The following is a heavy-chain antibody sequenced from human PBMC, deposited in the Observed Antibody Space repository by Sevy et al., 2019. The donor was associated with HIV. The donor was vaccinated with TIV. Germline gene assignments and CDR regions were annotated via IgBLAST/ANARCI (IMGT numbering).Heavy chain of an antibody. CDR2: ISYDGRNE. Sequence: GGSLRLSCVASGFPFSSYGMHWVRQAPGKGLEWVAVISYDGRNENYADAVKGRFTISRDNSQNTLYLQMNSLRADDTAFYYCASRVGVAGLVGYFQHWGQGTLVTVSS. V-gene: IGHV3-30*03. CDR1: GFPFSSYG. D-gene: IGHD6-19*01. CDR3: ASRVGVAGLVGYFQH. J-gene: IGHJ1*01.